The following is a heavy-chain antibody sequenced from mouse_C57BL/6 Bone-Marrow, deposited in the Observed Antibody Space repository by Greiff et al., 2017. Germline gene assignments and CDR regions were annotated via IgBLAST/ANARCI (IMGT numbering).Heavy chain of an antibody. CDR1: GYTFTSYW. CDR2: IDPSDSYT. D-gene: IGHD2-3*01. CDR3: ARFDGYYPAWFAY. Sequence: QVQLQQSGAELVMPGASVKLSCKASGYTFTSYWMHWVKQRPGQGLEWIGEIDPSDSYTNYNQKFKGKSTLTVDKSSSTAYMQLRSLTSEDSAVYYCARFDGYYPAWFAYWGQGTLVTVSA. J-gene: IGHJ3*01. V-gene: IGHV1-69*01.